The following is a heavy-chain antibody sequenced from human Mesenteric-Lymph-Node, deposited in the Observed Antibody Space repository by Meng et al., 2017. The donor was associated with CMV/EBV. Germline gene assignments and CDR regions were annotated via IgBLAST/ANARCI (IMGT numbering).Heavy chain of an antibody. CDR3: ARGGYQLLYRYFDY. J-gene: IGHJ4*02. CDR2: IYYSGST. Sequence: SETLSLTCTVSGGSISSGGYYWSWIRQHPGKGLEWIGNIYYSGSTNYNPSLKSRVTISVDTSKNQFSLKLSSVTAADTAVYYCARGGYQLLYRYFDYWGQGTLVTVSS. CDR1: GGSISSGGYY. D-gene: IGHD2-2*02. V-gene: IGHV4-31*03.